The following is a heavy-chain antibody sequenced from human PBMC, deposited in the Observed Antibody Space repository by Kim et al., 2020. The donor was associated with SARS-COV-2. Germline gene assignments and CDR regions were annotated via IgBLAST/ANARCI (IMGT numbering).Heavy chain of an antibody. V-gene: IGHV3-64D*09. CDR3: VNRNAFDSGGYDI. D-gene: IGHD3-22*01. Sequence: GGSLRLSCSASGFSFSHFSMHWVRQAPGRGLEFVSAISPKGDDIFYADSVEGRFTISRDNSRNTLFLQMTSLRPEDTAVYYCVNRNAFDSGGYDIWGQGTMVTVSS. CDR1: GFSFSHFS. J-gene: IGHJ3*02. CDR2: ISPKGDDI.